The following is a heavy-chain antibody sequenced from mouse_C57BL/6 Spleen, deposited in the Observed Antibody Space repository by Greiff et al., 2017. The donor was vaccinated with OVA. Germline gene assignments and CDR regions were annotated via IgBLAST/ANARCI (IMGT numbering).Heavy chain of an antibody. CDR3: ARPQGNGYFDY. Sequence: EVQLVESGPGLVKPSQSLSLTCSVTGYSITSGYYWNWIRQFPGNKLEWMGYISYDGSNNYNPSLKNRISITRDTSKNQFFLKLNSVTTEDTATYYCARPQGNGYFDYWGQGTTITVSA. V-gene: IGHV3-6*01. D-gene: IGHD2-1*01. CDR1: GYSITSGYY. J-gene: IGHJ2*01. CDR2: ISYDGSN.